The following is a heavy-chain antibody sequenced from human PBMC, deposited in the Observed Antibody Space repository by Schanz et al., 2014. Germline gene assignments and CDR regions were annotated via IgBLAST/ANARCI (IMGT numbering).Heavy chain of an antibody. J-gene: IGHJ6*02. Sequence: QVQLQESGPGLVKPSETLSLTCTVSGASLSSYYWTWIRQPPGLGLEWIGYVYYSGDTNYNPSLESRVPMSVHPSKNQFPWKLGSVTAADTAVYYCARLNYDSSGYPYYYGMDVWGQGTTVTVSS. CDR3: ARLNYDSSGYPYYYGMDV. V-gene: IGHV4-59*08. CDR1: GASLSSYY. CDR2: VYYSGDT. D-gene: IGHD3-22*01.